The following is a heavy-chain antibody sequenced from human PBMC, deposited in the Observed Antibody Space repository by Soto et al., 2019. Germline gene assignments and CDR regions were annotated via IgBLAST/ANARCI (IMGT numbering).Heavy chain of an antibody. D-gene: IGHD4-17*01. V-gene: IGHV3-74*01. CDR1: GFTFSSYG. J-gene: IGHJ4*02. Sequence: GGSLRLSCAASGFTFSSYGMHWVRQAPGEGLVWVSRINSDGSIINYADSVKGRFTISRDNAKNTLYLQMNSLRVEDTAVYYCATAGDYRFDNWGQGTLVTVSS. CDR3: ATAGDYRFDN. CDR2: INSDGSII.